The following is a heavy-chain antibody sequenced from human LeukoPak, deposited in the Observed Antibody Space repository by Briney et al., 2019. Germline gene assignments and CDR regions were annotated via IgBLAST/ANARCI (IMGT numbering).Heavy chain of an antibody. Sequence: ASVKVSCKASGYTFTSYGISWVQQAPGQGLEWMGWISAYNGNTNYAQKLQGRVTMTTDTSTSTAYMELRSLRSDDTAVYYCARDRAYYYDSSGYVYYYYYYMDVWGKGTTVTVSS. CDR1: GYTFTSYG. CDR2: ISAYNGNT. V-gene: IGHV1-18*01. J-gene: IGHJ6*03. CDR3: ARDRAYYYDSSGYVYYYYYYMDV. D-gene: IGHD3-22*01.